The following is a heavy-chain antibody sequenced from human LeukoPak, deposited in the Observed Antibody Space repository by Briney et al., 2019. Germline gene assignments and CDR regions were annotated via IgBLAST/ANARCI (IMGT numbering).Heavy chain of an antibody. V-gene: IGHV4-4*07. J-gene: IGHJ4*02. Sequence: SETLSLTCTVSGGSISSYYWSWLRQPAGKGLEWIGRIYTSGNTNYNPSLKSRVTMPADTSKNQFSLKLTSVTAADTAFYYCARGPYSSGWYSFDYWGQGTLVTVSS. CDR3: ARGPYSSGWYSFDY. D-gene: IGHD6-19*01. CDR2: IYTSGNT. CDR1: GGSISSYY.